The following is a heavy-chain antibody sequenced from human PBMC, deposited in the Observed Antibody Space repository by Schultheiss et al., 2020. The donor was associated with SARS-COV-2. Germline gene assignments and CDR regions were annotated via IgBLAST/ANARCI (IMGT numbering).Heavy chain of an antibody. Sequence: GGSLRLSCKGSGYSFTSYWIGWVRQMPGKGLEWMGIIYPGDSDTNYSPSFQGHVTISADKSISTAYLQWSSLKASDTAMYYCARQRGYYDSSGYTPTADAFDIWGQGTMVTVSS. CDR1: GYSFTSYW. J-gene: IGHJ3*02. D-gene: IGHD3-22*01. CDR3: ARQRGYYDSSGYTPTADAFDI. V-gene: IGHV5-51*01. CDR2: IYPGDSDT.